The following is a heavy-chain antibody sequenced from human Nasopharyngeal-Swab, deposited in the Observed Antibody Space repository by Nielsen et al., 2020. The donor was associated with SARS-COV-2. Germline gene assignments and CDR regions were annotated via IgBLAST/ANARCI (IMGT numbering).Heavy chain of an antibody. V-gene: IGHV4-34*01. Sequence: WLRHPPFQVLYFLLAINPSGSTHYHPSLKSRVTISEDTSKNQFSLKLSSVTAADTAVYYCARGSRSGINNYSSGWYFFDYWGQGALVTVSS. D-gene: IGHD6-19*01. CDR3: ARGSRSGINNYSSGWYFFDY. CDR2: INPSGST. J-gene: IGHJ4*02.